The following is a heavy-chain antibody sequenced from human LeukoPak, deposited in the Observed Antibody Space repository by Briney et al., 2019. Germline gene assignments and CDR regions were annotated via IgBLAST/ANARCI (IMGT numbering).Heavy chain of an antibody. J-gene: IGHJ1*01. V-gene: IGHV4-30-4*01. CDR3: ARVRGALYRGYFQH. CDR1: GGSISSGDYY. CDR2: IYYSGST. Sequence: SETLSLTCTVSGGSISSGDYYWSWIRQPPGKGLEWIGYIYYSGSTYYNPSLKSRVTISVDTSKNQFSLKLSSVTAADTAVYYSARVRGALYRGYFQHWGQGTLVTVSS. D-gene: IGHD3-16*01.